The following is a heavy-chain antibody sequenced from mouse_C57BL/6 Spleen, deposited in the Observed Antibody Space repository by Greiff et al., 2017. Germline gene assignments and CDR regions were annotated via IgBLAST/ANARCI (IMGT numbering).Heavy chain of an antibody. CDR1: GYTFTDYY. CDR3: AIQGDDYDRFWYFDV. V-gene: IGHV1-84*01. CDR2: IYPGSGTT. Sequence: VQLQQSGPELVKPGASVKISCKASGYTFTDYYINWVKQRPGQGLEWIGWIYPGSGTTKYNEKFKGKATLTVDTSSSTASMQLRILTSEDSAVYFCAIQGDDYDRFWYFDVWGTGTTVTVSS. D-gene: IGHD2-4*01. J-gene: IGHJ1*03.